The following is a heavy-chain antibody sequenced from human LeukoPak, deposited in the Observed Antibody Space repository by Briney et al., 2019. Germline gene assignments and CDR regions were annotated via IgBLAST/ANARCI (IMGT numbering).Heavy chain of an antibody. D-gene: IGHD3-22*01. CDR1: GFTVSSNY. J-gene: IGHJ4*02. CDR3: AREPYYYDSSPGGRY. V-gene: IGHV3-53*01. CDR2: IYSGGST. Sequence: GGSLRPSCAASGFTVSSNYMSWVRQAPGKGLEWVSVIYSGGSTYYADSVKGRFTISRDNAKNSLYLQMNSLRAEDTAVYYCAREPYYYDSSPGGRYWGQGTLVTVSS.